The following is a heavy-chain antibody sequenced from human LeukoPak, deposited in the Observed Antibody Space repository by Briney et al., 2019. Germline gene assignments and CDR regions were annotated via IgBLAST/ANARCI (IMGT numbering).Heavy chain of an antibody. D-gene: IGHD3-22*01. Sequence: ASVKVSCKASGYSFTSHYMHWVRQAPGQGLEWLGLINPSGSSTLYAQKFQGRVTMTRDMSTTTDYMELSRLRSDDTAVYYCARVTQDSSAYEALPRGSDAFDIWGQGTMVTVSS. CDR3: ARVTQDSSAYEALPRGSDAFDI. V-gene: IGHV1-46*01. CDR2: INPSGSST. CDR1: GYSFTSHY. J-gene: IGHJ3*02.